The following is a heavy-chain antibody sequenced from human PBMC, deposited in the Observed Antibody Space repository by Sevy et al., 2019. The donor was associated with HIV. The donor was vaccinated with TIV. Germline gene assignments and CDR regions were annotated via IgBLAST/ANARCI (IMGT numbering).Heavy chain of an antibody. CDR1: GGSMRNFY. Sequence: SETLSLTCSVSGGSMRNFYWSWIRQPPGKGLEWIGNIYYSGSTNYNPSLKSRVTMSVDTSKNQFSLKLSSVTAADTAVNYCARSGFLGWAGSTRGPRNWFDPWGQGTLVTVSS. J-gene: IGHJ5*02. CDR3: ARSGFLGWAGSTRGPRNWFDP. CDR2: IYYSGST. D-gene: IGHD3-3*01. V-gene: IGHV4-59*13.